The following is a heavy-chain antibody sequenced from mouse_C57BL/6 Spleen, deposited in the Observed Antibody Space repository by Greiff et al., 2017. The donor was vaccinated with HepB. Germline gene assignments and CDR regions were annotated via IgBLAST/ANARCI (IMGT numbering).Heavy chain of an antibody. J-gene: IGHJ3*01. CDR2: ISYDGSN. CDR1: GYSITSGYY. CDR3: ARPDVYSFLAY. D-gene: IGHD2-3*01. V-gene: IGHV3-6*01. Sequence: EVKLQESGPGLVKPSQSLSLTCSVTGYSITSGYYWNWIRQFPGNKLEWMGYISYDGSNNYNPTLKNRISITRDTSKNQFFLKLNSVTTGDTATYYCARPDVYSFLAYWGQGTLVTVSA.